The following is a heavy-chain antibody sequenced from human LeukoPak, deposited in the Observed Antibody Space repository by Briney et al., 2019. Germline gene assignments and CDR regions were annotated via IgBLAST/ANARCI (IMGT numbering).Heavy chain of an antibody. CDR1: GFTFSHSA. Sequence: HLGGSLRLSCAASGFTFSHSAMSWVRQAPGKGLEWVANINEDGSENHYVDSVKGRFTISRDNAKNSLYLQMNSLRAEDTAIYYCARHRCPSSWGPGTVVTVSS. V-gene: IGHV3-7*03. CDR2: INEDGSEN. J-gene: IGHJ3*01. D-gene: IGHD6-13*01. CDR3: ARHRCPSS.